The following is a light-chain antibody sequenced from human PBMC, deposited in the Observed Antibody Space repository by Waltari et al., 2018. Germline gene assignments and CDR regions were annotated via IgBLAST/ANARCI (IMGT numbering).Light chain of an antibody. Sequence: DVVLTQSPLSLSVTLGESASVSYRSSQSLAFSDGKTYLNWFHQRPGQSPRRLIYKVSNRESGVPDRISGSGSGTDFALKISRVEAEDAGVYYCMEGAQWYTFGQGTKLEIK. CDR3: MEGAQWYT. V-gene: IGKV2-30*01. CDR2: KVS. J-gene: IGKJ2*01. CDR1: QSLAFSDGKTY.